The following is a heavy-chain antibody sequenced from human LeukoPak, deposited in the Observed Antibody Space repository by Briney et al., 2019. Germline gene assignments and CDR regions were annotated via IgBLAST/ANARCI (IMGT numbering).Heavy chain of an antibody. CDR2: ISGSGGST. J-gene: IGHJ5*02. D-gene: IGHD6-13*01. Sequence: GGSLRLSCAASGFTFSSYAMSWVRQAPGKGLEWVSAISGSGGSTYYADSVKGRFTISRDNSKNTLYLQMNSLRAEDTAVYYCAKTDLFLSSSLSWFDPWGQGTLVTVSS. CDR3: AKTDLFLSSSLSWFDP. CDR1: GFTFSSYA. V-gene: IGHV3-23*01.